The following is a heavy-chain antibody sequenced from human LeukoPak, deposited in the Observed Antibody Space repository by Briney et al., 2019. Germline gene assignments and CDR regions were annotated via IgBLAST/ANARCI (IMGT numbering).Heavy chain of an antibody. CDR3: TREGENTYYYDSSGSLYYFDY. Sequence: GGSLRLSCTASGFTFGDYAMSWFRQAPGKGLEWVGFIRSKAYGGTTEYAASVKGRFTISRDDSKSIAYLQMNSLKTEDTAVYYCTREGENTYYYDSSGSLYYFDYWGQGTLVTVSS. D-gene: IGHD3-22*01. CDR2: IRSKAYGGTT. CDR1: GFTFGDYA. J-gene: IGHJ4*02. V-gene: IGHV3-49*03.